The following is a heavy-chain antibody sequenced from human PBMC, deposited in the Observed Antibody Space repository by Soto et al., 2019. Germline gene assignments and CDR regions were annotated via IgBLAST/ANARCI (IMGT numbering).Heavy chain of an antibody. CDR2: IYHSGST. CDR3: AREGATAAGLKYFDY. CDR1: GGSISSGGYS. J-gene: IGHJ4*02. V-gene: IGHV4-30-2*01. D-gene: IGHD6-13*01. Sequence: TLSLTCAVSGGSISSGGYSWSWIRQPPGKGLEWIGYIYHSGSTYYNPSLKSRVTISVDRSKNQFSLKLSSVTAADTAVYYCAREGATAAGLKYFDYWGQGTLVTVSS.